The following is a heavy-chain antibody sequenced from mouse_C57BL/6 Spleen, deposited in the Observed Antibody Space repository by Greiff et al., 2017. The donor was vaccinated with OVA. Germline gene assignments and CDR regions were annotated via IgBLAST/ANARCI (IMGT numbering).Heavy chain of an antibody. CDR1: GYTFTDYY. Sequence: EVQLHQSGPELVKPGASVKISCKASGYTFTDYYMNWVKQSHGKSLEWIGDINPNNGGTSYNQKFKGKATLTVDKSSSTAYMELRSLTSEDSAVYYCARSTPITAGYFDVWGTGTTVTVSS. D-gene: IGHD1-1*01. CDR3: ARSTPITAGYFDV. V-gene: IGHV1-26*01. CDR2: INPNNGGT. J-gene: IGHJ1*03.